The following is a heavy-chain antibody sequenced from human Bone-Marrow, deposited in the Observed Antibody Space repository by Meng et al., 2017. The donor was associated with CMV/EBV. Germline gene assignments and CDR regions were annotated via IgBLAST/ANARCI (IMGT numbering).Heavy chain of an antibody. J-gene: IGHJ6*02. CDR2: IKQDGSEK. CDR1: GFTFSSYR. CDR3: ARDANTIFGARYYYGMDV. D-gene: IGHD3-3*01. V-gene: IGHV3-7*01. Sequence: GGSLRLSCAASGFTFSSYRMSWVRQAPGKGLEWVANIKQDGSEKYYVDSVKGRFTISRDNAKNSLYLQMNSLRAEDTAVYYCARDANTIFGARYYYGMDVWGQGTTVTVSS.